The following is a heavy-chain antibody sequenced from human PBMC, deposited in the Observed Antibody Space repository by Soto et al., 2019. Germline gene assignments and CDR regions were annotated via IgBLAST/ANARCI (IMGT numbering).Heavy chain of an antibody. CDR3: AREPSNWNRDVLGFDP. D-gene: IGHD1-20*01. Sequence: QVQLVQSGAEVKKPGASVKVSCKASGYTFTSYGISWVRQAPGQGLEWMGWISAYNGNTNYAQKVQGRVTMTTDTSTSTAYMELRSLRSDDTAVYYCAREPSNWNRDVLGFDPWGQGTLVTVSS. CDR2: ISAYNGNT. J-gene: IGHJ5*02. CDR1: GYTFTSYG. V-gene: IGHV1-18*01.